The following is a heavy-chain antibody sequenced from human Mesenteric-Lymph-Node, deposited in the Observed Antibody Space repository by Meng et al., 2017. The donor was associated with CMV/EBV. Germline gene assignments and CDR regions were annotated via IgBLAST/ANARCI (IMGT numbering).Heavy chain of an antibody. CDR3: ARRGQLWLNY. CDR2: INHSGST. D-gene: IGHD5-18*01. V-gene: IGHV4-38-2*02. CDR1: GYSISSGYY. J-gene: IGHJ4*02. Sequence: SETLSLTCTVSGYSISSGYYWSWIRQPPGKGLEWIGEINHSGSTNYNPSLKSRVTISVDTSKNQFSLKLSSVTAADTAVYYCARRGQLWLNYWGQGTLVTVSS.